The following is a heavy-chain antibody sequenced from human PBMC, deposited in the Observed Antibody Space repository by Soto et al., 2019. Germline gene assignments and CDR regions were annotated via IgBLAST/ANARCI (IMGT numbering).Heavy chain of an antibody. CDR1: GFTFSTYW. J-gene: IGHJ6*03. V-gene: IGHV3-7*01. D-gene: IGHD3-3*01. Sequence: GGSLRLSCAASGFTFSTYWMTWVRQAPGKGLEWVANMSQDGSERYYVDSVKGRFTISRDNAKNSLYLQMNSLRAEDTSVYYCATMRGYPNYSYYYMDVWGEGTTVTVSS. CDR2: MSQDGSER. CDR3: ATMRGYPNYSYYYMDV.